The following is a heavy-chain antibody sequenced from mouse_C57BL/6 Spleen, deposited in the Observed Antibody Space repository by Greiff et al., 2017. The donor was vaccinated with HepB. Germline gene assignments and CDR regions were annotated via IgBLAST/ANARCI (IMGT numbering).Heavy chain of an antibody. CDR3: ARTGTLFFDY. D-gene: IGHD4-1*01. V-gene: IGHV1-22*01. Sequence: VQLQQSGPELVKPGASVKMSCKASGYTFTDYNMHWVKQSHGKSLEWIGYINPNNGGTSYNQKFKGKATLTVNKSSSTAYMGLRSLTSEDSAVYYCARTGTLFFDYWGQGTTLTVSS. CDR1: GYTFTDYN. J-gene: IGHJ2*01. CDR2: INPNNGGT.